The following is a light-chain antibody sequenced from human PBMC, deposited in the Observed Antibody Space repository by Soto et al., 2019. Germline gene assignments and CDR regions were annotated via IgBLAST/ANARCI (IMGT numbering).Light chain of an antibody. J-gene: IGLJ3*02. CDR1: SSEIGAYDY. CDR2: HVT. V-gene: IGLV2-11*01. CDR3: CSYADYYTWV. Sequence: QSALTQARSVSGSPGQSVTISCTGTSSEIGAYDYVSWFQQHPDKAPKLIIYHVTNRPSGVPDRFSGSKSGHTASLTISGLQTEDEADYYCCSYADYYTWVFGGGTKVTVL.